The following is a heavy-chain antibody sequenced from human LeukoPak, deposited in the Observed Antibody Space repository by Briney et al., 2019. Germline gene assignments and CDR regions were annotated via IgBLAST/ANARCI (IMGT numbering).Heavy chain of an antibody. V-gene: IGHV5-51*01. D-gene: IGHD6-6*01. Sequence: GESLKISCKGSGYNFPNYWIGWVRLMPGKGLEWMGFINPTDSDTIYSPSFQGQVTMSADKSISTAFLQWTSLKASDTAIYYCARPPGSTSSVLAYWGQGTLVTVSS. CDR3: ARPPGSTSSVLAY. CDR2: INPTDSDT. J-gene: IGHJ4*02. CDR1: GYNFPNYW.